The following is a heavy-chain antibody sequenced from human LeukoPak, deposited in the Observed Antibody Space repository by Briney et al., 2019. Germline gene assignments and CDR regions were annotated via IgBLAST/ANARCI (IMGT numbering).Heavy chain of an antibody. J-gene: IGHJ6*03. V-gene: IGHV4-39*07. D-gene: IGHD2-2*02. CDR1: GGSISSSSYY. Sequence: SETLSLTCTVSGGSISSSSYYWGWIRQPPGKGLEWIGNIYYSGSTYYNPSLKSRVTISVDTSKNQFSLKLSSVTAADTAVYYCARVRGEGVVPAAIGPYYYYYYMDVWGKGTTVTVSS. CDR2: IYYSGST. CDR3: ARVRGEGVVPAAIGPYYYYYYMDV.